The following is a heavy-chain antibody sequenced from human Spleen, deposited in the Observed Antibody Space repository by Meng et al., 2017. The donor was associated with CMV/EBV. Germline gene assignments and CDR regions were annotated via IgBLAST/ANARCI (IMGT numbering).Heavy chain of an antibody. V-gene: IGHV1-2*02. D-gene: IGHD7-27*01. CDR2: IHPHSDDT. CDR3: ARANPHLLGIWGAMDV. Sequence: ASVKVSCKASGYTFTAHYFHWVRQAPGQGLEWMGWIHPHSDDTKYARKFQDRVTMTRDTSISTAYMDLSRLKFDDTAIYYCARANPHLLGIWGAMDVWGQGTVVTVSS. CDR1: GYTFTAHY. J-gene: IGHJ6*02.